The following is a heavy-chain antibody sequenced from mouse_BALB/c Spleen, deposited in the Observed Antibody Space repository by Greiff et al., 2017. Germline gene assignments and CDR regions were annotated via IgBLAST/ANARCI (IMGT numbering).Heavy chain of an antibody. CDR3: SRDGGSPFAY. CDR2: ISDGGSYT. J-gene: IGHJ3*01. D-gene: IGHD1-1*02. CDR1: GFTFSDYY. V-gene: IGHV5-4*02. Sequence: DVQLQESGGGLVKPGGSLKLSCAASGFTFSDYYMYWVRQTPEKRLEWVATISDGGSYTYYPDSVKGRFTISTDNAKNNLYLQMSSLKSEDTAMYYCSRDGGSPFAYWGQGTLVTVSA.